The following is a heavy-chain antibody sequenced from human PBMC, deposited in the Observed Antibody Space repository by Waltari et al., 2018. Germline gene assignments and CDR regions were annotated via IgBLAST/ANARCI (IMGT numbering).Heavy chain of an antibody. CDR1: GGSISSYY. D-gene: IGHD3-3*01. CDR2: IYTSGST. J-gene: IGHJ5*02. V-gene: IGHV4-4*07. CDR3: AREGGAQTYYDWWDWFDP. Sequence: QVQLQESGPGLVKPSETLSLTCTVSGGSISSYYWSWIRQPAGKGLEWIGRIYTSGSTNYNPPPKSRVTMSVDTSKNQFSLKLSSVTAADTAVYYCAREGGAQTYYDWWDWFDPWGQGTLVTVSS.